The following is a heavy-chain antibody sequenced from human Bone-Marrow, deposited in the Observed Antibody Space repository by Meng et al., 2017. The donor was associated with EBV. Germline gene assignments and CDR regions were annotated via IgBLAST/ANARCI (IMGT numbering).Heavy chain of an antibody. V-gene: IGHV4-4*02. Sequence: LQWSCPCRLQTSGTLALTCAVSGASIITLNDWSWVRQPPGEGLEWIGEIYHSGSTSYNPSLKTRVTILVDKQKNQFSLNLTSVNAADTAVYYCTRTSCSGDNCYALDTWGQGTLVTVSS. CDR3: TRTSCSGDNCYALDT. D-gene: IGHD2-15*01. CDR2: IYHSGST. CDR1: GASIITLND. J-gene: IGHJ5*02.